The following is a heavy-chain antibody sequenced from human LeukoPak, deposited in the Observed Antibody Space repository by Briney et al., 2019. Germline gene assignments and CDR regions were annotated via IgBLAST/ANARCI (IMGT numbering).Heavy chain of an antibody. V-gene: IGHV3-23*01. Sequence: PGGSLRLSCAASGFTFSSYGMSWVRQAPGKGLEWVSAISGSGGSTYYADSVKGRFTISRDNSKNTLYLQMNSLRAEDTAVYYCAKVDLGYGSGNSDYWGQGTLVTVSS. CDR2: ISGSGGST. J-gene: IGHJ4*02. CDR1: GFTFSSYG. CDR3: AKVDLGYGSGNSDY. D-gene: IGHD3-10*01.